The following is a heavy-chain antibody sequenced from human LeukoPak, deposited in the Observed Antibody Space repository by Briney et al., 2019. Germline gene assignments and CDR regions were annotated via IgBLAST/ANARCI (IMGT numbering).Heavy chain of an antibody. CDR1: GGTFSSYA. J-gene: IGHJ4*02. CDR2: IIPIFGTA. Sequence: SVKVSCKASGGTFSSYAIGWVRQAPGQGLEWMGGIIPIFGTANYAQKLQGRVTMTTDTSTSTAYMELRSLRSDDTAVYYCARTRLEYYDFWSGYYTEGFDYWGQGTLVTVSS. CDR3: ARTRLEYYDFWSGYYTEGFDY. D-gene: IGHD3-3*01. V-gene: IGHV1-69*05.